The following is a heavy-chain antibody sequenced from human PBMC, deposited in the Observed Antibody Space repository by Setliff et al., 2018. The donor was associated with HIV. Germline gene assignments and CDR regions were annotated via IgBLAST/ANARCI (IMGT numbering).Heavy chain of an antibody. Sequence: PGGSLRLSCAATGFSVSSSYLSWVRQGPGKGLEWVSSVSSSSSYIYYADSVKGRFTISRDNAKNSLSLQMNSLRAEDTAVYYCARGPLSSSWYNWFDPWGQGTLVTVSS. D-gene: IGHD6-13*01. CDR2: VSSSSSYI. CDR1: GFSVSSSY. CDR3: ARGPLSSSWYNWFDP. J-gene: IGHJ5*02. V-gene: IGHV3-21*01.